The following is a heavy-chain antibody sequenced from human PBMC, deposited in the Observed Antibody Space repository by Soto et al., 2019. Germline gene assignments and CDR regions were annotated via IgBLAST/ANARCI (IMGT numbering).Heavy chain of an antibody. J-gene: IGHJ6*02. V-gene: IGHV4-39*01. CDR3: ARRRGVVQDGMDV. Sequence: QLQLQESGPGLVKPSETLSLTCTVSGGSIRSSSSYWDWIRQPPGKGLEWIGSIYYSGSTYYSPSLKSRVIISMDKSKNQFSLNVSSVTAADTAVYYCARRRGVVQDGMDVWGQGTTVIVSS. CDR1: GGSIRSSSSY. CDR2: IYYSGST. D-gene: IGHD3-3*01.